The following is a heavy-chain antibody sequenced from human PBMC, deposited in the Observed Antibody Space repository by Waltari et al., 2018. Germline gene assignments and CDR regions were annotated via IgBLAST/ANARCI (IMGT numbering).Heavy chain of an antibody. Sequence: EVQLVESGGGLIQPGGSLRLSCEVSGFTVSNNYIGWVRQAPGKGREWVAVIYSGGDTYDAEAVRGRFTISRDNSKNTLYLQMNSLRVEDTALYYCATWTGGSLGAFDNWGQGTMVTVSS. CDR1: GFTVSNNY. CDR2: IYSGGDT. J-gene: IGHJ3*02. D-gene: IGHD7-27*01. V-gene: IGHV3-53*01. CDR3: ATWTGGSLGAFDN.